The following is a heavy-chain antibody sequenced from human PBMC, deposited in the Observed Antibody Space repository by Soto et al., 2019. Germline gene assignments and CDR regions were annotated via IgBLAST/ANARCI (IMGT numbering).Heavy chain of an antibody. V-gene: IGHV3-23*01. CDR1: GFTFSSYA. D-gene: IGHD2-2*01. CDR3: ASFEEGYCSSTSCYRYYGMDV. Sequence: GGSLRLSCAASGFTFSSYAMSWVRQAPGKGLEWVSAISGSGGSTYYADSVKGRFTISRDNSKNTLYLQMNSLRAEDTAVYYCASFEEGYCSSTSCYRYYGMDVWGQGTTVTVSS. CDR2: ISGSGGST. J-gene: IGHJ6*02.